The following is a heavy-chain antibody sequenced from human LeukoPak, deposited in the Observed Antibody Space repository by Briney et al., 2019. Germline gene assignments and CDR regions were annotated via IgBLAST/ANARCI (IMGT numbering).Heavy chain of an antibody. CDR2: IYYSGST. Sequence: SETLSLTCTVSGGSISSHYWSWIRQPPGKGLEWIGYIYYSGSTHYNPSLKSRVTISVDTSKNQFSLKLSSVTAADTAVYYCARDSYYCSSTSCYRENFDYWGQGTLVTVSS. CDR3: ARDSYYCSSTSCYRENFDY. J-gene: IGHJ4*02. D-gene: IGHD2-2*01. V-gene: IGHV4-59*11. CDR1: GGSISSHY.